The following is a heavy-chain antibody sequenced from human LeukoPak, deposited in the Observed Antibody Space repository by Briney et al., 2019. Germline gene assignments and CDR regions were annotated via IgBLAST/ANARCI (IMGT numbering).Heavy chain of an antibody. J-gene: IGHJ4*02. Sequence: SETLSLTCTVSGGSISSGGYYRSWIRQQPGKGLEWIGYIYYSGSTYYNPSLKSRLAISVDTSKNQFSLKVTSVTAADTAVYYCARGRSAAGNFDYWGQGTLVTVSS. V-gene: IGHV4-31*03. CDR3: ARGRSAAGNFDY. CDR2: IYYSGST. D-gene: IGHD6-13*01. CDR1: GGSISSGGYY.